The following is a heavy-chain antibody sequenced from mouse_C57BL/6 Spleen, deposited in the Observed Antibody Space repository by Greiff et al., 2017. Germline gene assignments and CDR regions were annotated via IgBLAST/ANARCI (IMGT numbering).Heavy chain of an antibody. V-gene: IGHV5-17*01. J-gene: IGHJ4*01. CDR1: GFTFSDYG. CDR3: ARDYDS. D-gene: IGHD2-4*01. CDR2: ISSGSSTI. Sequence: EVKLMESGGGLVKPGGSLKLSCAASGFTFSDYGMHWVRQAPEKGLAWVAYISSGSSTIYYADTVKGRFTISRDNAKNTLFLQMTSLRSEDTAMYYCARDYDSWGQGTSVTVSS.